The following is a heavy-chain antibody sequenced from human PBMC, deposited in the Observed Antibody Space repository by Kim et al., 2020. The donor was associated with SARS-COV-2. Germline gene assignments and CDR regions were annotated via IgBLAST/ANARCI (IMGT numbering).Heavy chain of an antibody. CDR2: IHHNGNT. D-gene: IGHD3-10*01. CDR3: ARRSGTYIP. CDR1: GEPITNSNW. V-gene: IGHV4-4*02. J-gene: IGHJ5*02. Sequence: SGEPITNSNWWTWVRQPPGKGLEWLGEIHHNGNTNYHPSLKSRVTISLDKSKNQFSLNLSSVTAADTAVYYCARRSGTYIPWGQGTLAT.